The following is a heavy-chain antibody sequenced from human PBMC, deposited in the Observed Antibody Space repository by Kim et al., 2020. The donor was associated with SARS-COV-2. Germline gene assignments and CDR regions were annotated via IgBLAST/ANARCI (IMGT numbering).Heavy chain of an antibody. CDR3: ARDLLNYDILTGYYTPGFDY. J-gene: IGHJ4*02. D-gene: IGHD3-9*01. V-gene: IGHV3-11*06. Sequence: RFTIARDNAKNSLYLQMNSLRAEDTAVYYCARDLLNYDILTGYYTPGFDYWGQGTLVTVSS.